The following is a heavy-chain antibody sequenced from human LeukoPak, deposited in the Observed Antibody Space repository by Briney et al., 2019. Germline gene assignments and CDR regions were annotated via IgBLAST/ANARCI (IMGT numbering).Heavy chain of an antibody. CDR1: GDSVSSNSGA. Sequence: SQTPSLTCAISGDSVSSNSGAWNWIRQSPSRGLEWLGRTYYRSKWYNDYAVSVKSRITINPDTSKNQFSLQLKSLTPEDTAVYYCARGHNWGEWGFDYWGQGTLVTVSS. CDR3: ARGHNWGEWGFDY. J-gene: IGHJ4*02. D-gene: IGHD1-1*01. CDR2: TYYRSKWYN. V-gene: IGHV6-1*01.